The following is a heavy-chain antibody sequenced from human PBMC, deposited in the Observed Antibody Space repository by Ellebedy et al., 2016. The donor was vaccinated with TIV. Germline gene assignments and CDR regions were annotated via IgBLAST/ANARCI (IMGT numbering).Heavy chain of an antibody. V-gene: IGHV3-74*01. CDR1: GFTFSSYW. Sequence: GESLKISCAASGFTFSSYWMHWVRQAPGKGLVWVSRIQNDWSSTSYADSVKGRFTISRDNAKNTLYLQMNSLRAEDTAVYYCARDTGSGYSQDVYFDYWGQGALVTVSS. CDR2: IQNDWSST. J-gene: IGHJ4*02. CDR3: ARDTGSGYSQDVYFDY. D-gene: IGHD5-12*01.